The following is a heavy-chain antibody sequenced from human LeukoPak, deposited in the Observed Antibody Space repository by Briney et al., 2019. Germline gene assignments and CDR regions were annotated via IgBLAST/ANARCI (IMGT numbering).Heavy chain of an antibody. D-gene: IGHD3-9*01. J-gene: IGHJ5*02. CDR1: GGTFSSYA. CDR2: IIPILGIA. CDR3: ARDGKRVYGILTGYLLEYNWFDP. Sequence: GASVKVSCKASGGTFSSYAISWLRQAPGQGLEWMGRIIPILGIANYAQKFQGRVTITADKSTSTAYMELSSLRSEDTAVYYCARDGKRVYGILTGYLLEYNWFDPWGQGTLVTVSS. V-gene: IGHV1-69*04.